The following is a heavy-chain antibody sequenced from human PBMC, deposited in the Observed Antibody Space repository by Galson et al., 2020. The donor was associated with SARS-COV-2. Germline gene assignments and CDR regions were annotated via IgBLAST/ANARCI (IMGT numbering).Heavy chain of an antibody. D-gene: IGHD2-2*01. J-gene: IGHJ4*02. CDR2: ISSDGNNK. CDR3: ARETGDSTSSYFDY. Sequence: GESLKISCAASGFTFSSYFMHWVRQAPGKGLEWVAIISSDGNNKHYAASVRGRFTISRDNSKNTLYLQMNSLRAEDTAVYYCARETGDSTSSYFDYWGQGTLVTVSS. CDR1: GFTFSSYF. V-gene: IGHV3-30-3*01.